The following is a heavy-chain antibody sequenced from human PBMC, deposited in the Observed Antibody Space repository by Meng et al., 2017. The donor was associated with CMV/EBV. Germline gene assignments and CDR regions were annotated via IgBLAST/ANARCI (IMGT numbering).Heavy chain of an antibody. Sequence: GGSLRLSCAASGFTFSTYAMSWVRQAPGKGLEWVSGISARGSGTGSTHYADSVKGRFTISRANSKNTLYLQMNSLRAEDTALYYCAKRSQWLLGLYYYYGLDVWGQGTTVTVSS. CDR2: ISARGSGTGST. D-gene: IGHD6-19*01. V-gene: IGHV3-23*01. CDR1: GFTFSTYA. J-gene: IGHJ6*02. CDR3: AKRSQWLLGLYYYYGLDV.